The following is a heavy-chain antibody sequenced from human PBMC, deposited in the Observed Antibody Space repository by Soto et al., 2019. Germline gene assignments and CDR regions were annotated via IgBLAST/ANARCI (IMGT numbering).Heavy chain of an antibody. D-gene: IGHD3-22*01. CDR3: ARDGETYYYDSSGYSGAFDI. Sequence: ASVKVSCKASGYTFTSYGISWVRQAPGQGLEWMGWISAYNGNTNYAQKLQGRVTMTTDTSTSTAYMELRGLRSDDTAVYYCARDGETYYYDSSGYSGAFDIWGQGTMVTVSS. V-gene: IGHV1-18*01. CDR1: GYTFTSYG. CDR2: ISAYNGNT. J-gene: IGHJ3*02.